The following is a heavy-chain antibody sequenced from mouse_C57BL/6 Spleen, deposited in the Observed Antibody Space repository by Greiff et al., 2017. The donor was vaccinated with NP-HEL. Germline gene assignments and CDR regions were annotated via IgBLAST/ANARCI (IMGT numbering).Heavy chain of an antibody. CDR2: INPGSGGT. J-gene: IGHJ2*01. D-gene: IGHD3-2*02. CDR1: GYAFTNYL. V-gene: IGHV1-54*01. CDR3: AREWAAQATYYFDY. Sequence: QVQLKQSGAELVRPGTSVKVSCKASGYAFTNYLIEWVKQRPGQGLEWIGVINPGSGGTNYNEKFKGKATLTADKSSSTAYMQLSSLTSEDSAVYFCAREWAAQATYYFDYWGQGTTLTVSS.